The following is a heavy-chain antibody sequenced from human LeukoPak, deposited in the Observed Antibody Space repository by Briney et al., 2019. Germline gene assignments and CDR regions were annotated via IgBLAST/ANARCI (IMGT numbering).Heavy chain of an antibody. CDR3: AADYNFGGSRY. V-gene: IGHV1-58*01. CDR1: GFTLTSSA. J-gene: IGHJ4*02. Sequence: AVKVSCKASGFTLTSSAVQWVRQARGKRLEWIGWIVVGSGNKNYAQKFQERVTITRDMSTSTAYMKLSSLRSEDAAVYYCAADYNFGGSRYWGQGTLVTVSS. CDR2: IVVGSGNK. D-gene: IGHD1-26*01.